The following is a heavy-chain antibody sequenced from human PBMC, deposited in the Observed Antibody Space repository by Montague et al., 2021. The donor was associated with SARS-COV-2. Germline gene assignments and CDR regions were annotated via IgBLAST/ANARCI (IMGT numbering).Heavy chain of an antibody. CDR1: GGSIGSYY. D-gene: IGHD3-10*01. Sequence: SETLSLTCSVSGGSIGSYYWSWLRQPPGKGLEWIGHIHYSGSNTHGPSFKSRVTISIDTPKNQFSLKLSSVTAADTAVYYCARSLDPSGTYYLPYWGQGTLVTVSS. J-gene: IGHJ4*02. CDR3: ARSLDPSGTYYLPY. V-gene: IGHV4-59*01. CDR2: IHYSGSN.